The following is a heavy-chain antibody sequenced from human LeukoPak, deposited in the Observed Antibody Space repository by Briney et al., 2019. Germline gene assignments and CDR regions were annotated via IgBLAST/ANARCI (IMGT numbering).Heavy chain of an antibody. D-gene: IGHD1-26*01. Sequence: ASVKDSCKASGYTFTSYAMNWVRQAPGQGLEWMGWINTNTGNPTYPQSFTGRLVFSLDTSVSTAYLQISSLKAEDTAVYYCARVRTNSGSYRCDDWGQGTPVTISS. CDR3: ARVRTNSGSYRCDD. J-gene: IGHJ4*02. CDR1: GYTFTSYA. V-gene: IGHV7-4-1*02. CDR2: INTNTGNP.